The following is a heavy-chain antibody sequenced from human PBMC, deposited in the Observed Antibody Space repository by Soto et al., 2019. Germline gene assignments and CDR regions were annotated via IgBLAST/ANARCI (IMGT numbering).Heavy chain of an antibody. J-gene: IGHJ4*02. Sequence: PSETLSLTCTVSGGSVSSGSYYWSWIRQPPGKGLEWIGYIYYSGSTNYNPSLKSRVTISVDTSKNQFSLKLSSVTAADTAVYYCAREVGGTYYDFWSGYYPRGYFDYWGQGTLVTVSS. CDR3: AREVGGTYYDFWSGYYPRGYFDY. CDR1: GGSVSSGSYY. V-gene: IGHV4-61*01. D-gene: IGHD3-3*01. CDR2: IYYSGST.